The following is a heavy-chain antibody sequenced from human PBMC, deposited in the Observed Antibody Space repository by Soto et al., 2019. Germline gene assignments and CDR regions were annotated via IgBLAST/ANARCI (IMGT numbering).Heavy chain of an antibody. D-gene: IGHD6-6*01. V-gene: IGHV4-34*01. CDR1: GGSFSGYY. Sequence: LSLTCAVYGGSFSGYYWSWIRQPPGKVLEWIGEINHSGSTNYNPSLKSRVTISVDTSKNQFSLKLSSVTAADTAVYYCARGYEYSSSSQTRYYYGMDVWGQGTTVTVSS. J-gene: IGHJ6*02. CDR3: ARGYEYSSSSQTRYYYGMDV. CDR2: INHSGST.